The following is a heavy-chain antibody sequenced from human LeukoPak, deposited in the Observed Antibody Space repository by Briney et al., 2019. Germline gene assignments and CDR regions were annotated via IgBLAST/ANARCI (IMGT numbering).Heavy chain of an antibody. D-gene: IGHD6-13*01. V-gene: IGHV3-48*04. J-gene: IGHJ3*02. CDR2: ISSRGHTI. Sequence: GGSLRLSCAASGFTFSSYSMNWVRQAPGRGLEWVSYISSRGHTIYYAASVKGRFTISRDDAKNEVYLQMTGLRAEDTALYYCATEVEYSTNGFDTWGQGTMVTVSS. CDR1: GFTFSSYS. CDR3: ATEVEYSTNGFDT.